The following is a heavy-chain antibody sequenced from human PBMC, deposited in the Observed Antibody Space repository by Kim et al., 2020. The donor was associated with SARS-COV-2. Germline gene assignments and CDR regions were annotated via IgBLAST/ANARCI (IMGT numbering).Heavy chain of an antibody. V-gene: IGHV3-33*06. CDR1: GFTFSSYG. J-gene: IGHJ6*02. CDR3: AKVGPRDGYNSGGDYYYGMDV. D-gene: IGHD5-12*01. Sequence: GGSLRLSCAASGFTFSSYGMHWVRQAPGKGLEWVAVIWYDGSNKYYADSVKGRFTISRDNSKNTLYLQMNSLRAEDTAVYYCAKVGPRDGYNSGGDYYYGMDVWGQGTTVTVSS. CDR2: IWYDGSNK.